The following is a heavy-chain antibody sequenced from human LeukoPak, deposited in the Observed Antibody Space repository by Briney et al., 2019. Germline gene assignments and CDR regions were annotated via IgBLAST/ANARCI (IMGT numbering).Heavy chain of an antibody. CDR1: GYTFTSYY. J-gene: IGHJ6*03. V-gene: IGHV1-46*01. Sequence: ASVKVSCKASGYTFTSYYMHWVRQAPGQGLEWMGIINPSGGSTSYAQKFQGRVTMTRDTSTSTVYMELSSLRSEDTAVYYCARDSGYCGGDCYHYYYYYMDVWGKGTTVTVSS. D-gene: IGHD2-21*02. CDR2: INPSGGST. CDR3: ARDSGYCGGDCYHYYYYYMDV.